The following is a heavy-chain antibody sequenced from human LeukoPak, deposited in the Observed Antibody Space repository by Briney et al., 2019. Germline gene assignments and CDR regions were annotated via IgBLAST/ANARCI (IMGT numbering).Heavy chain of an antibody. J-gene: IGHJ3*02. D-gene: IGHD3-16*02. CDR2: IYYSGST. V-gene: IGHV4-59*01. CDR3: ARDFAPALGYDYVWGSYRQEGAFDI. Sequence: SETLSLTCTVSGGSINSYYWSWIRQPPGKGLEWIGYIYYSGSTNYNPSLKSRVTISVDTSKNQFSLKLSSVTAADTAVYYCARDFAPALGYDYVWGSYRQEGAFDIWGQGTMVTVSS. CDR1: GGSINSYY.